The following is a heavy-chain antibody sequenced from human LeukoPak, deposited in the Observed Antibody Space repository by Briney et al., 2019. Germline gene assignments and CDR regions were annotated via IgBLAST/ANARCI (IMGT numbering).Heavy chain of an antibody. V-gene: IGHV1-18*01. Sequence: ASVKVSCKASGYTFTSYGISWVRQAPGQGLEWMGWISAYNGNTNYAQKFQGRVTITRDTSASTAYMELSSLRSEDTAVYYCARGRFVGVTTDYWGQGTLVTVSS. CDR1: GYTFTSYG. D-gene: IGHD1-26*01. J-gene: IGHJ4*02. CDR3: ARGRFVGVTTDY. CDR2: ISAYNGNT.